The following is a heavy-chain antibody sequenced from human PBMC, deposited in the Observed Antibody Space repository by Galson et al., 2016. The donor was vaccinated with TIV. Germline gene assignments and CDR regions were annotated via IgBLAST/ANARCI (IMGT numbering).Heavy chain of an antibody. D-gene: IGHD2-2*01. CDR3: ARLPIGNCPSMPCYMWGYFDY. Sequence: QSGAEVKKPGESLKISCEGSGYSFTKFWIAWVRQMPGKGLEWMGTIYPGDSDTRYNPSFQGQVSISADKSISTAYLQWSSLTASDTAIYYCARLPIGNCPSMPCYMWGYFDYWGQGTPVTVSS. V-gene: IGHV5-51*03. J-gene: IGHJ4*02. CDR2: IYPGDSDT. CDR1: GYSFTKFW.